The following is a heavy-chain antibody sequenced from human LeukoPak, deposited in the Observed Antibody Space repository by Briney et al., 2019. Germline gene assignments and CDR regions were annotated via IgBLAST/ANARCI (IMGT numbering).Heavy chain of an antibody. D-gene: IGHD2-2*01. Sequence: GGSLRLSCAASGFTFSSYGMHWVRQAPGKGLEWVAVISYDGSNKYYADSVKGRFTISRDNSKNTLYLQMNSLRAEDTAVYYCAKDLGCSSTSCYGDAFDIWGQGTMVTVSS. CDR3: AKDLGCSSTSCYGDAFDI. J-gene: IGHJ3*02. CDR1: GFTFSSYG. CDR2: ISYDGSNK. V-gene: IGHV3-30*18.